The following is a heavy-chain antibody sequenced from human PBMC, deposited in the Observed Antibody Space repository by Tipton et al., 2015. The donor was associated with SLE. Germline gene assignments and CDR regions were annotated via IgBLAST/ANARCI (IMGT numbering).Heavy chain of an antibody. Sequence: QVQLVQSGAEVKKPGASVRVSCKASGYTFTSYDINWVRQATGQGLEWMGWMSPNTGNTVYAQNFQGRVTLTRDTSINTAYMELSSLRSEDTAVYYCARGLRFTIIQGLGYWGQGTLVTVSS. CDR3: ARGLRFTIIQGLGY. J-gene: IGHJ4*02. D-gene: IGHD3-10*01. V-gene: IGHV1-8*01. CDR1: GYTFTSYD. CDR2: MSPNTGNT.